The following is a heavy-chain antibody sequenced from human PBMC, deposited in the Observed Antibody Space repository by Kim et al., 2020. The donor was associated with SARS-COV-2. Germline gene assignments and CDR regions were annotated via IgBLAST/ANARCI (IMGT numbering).Heavy chain of an antibody. CDR1: GYTFTSYG. J-gene: IGHJ6*02. D-gene: IGHD2-8*01. Sequence: ASVKVSCKASGYTFTSYGISWVRQAPGQGLEWMGWISAYNGNTNYAQKLQGRVTMTTDTSTSTAYMELRSLRSDDTAVYYCASNEPDVSYDYYYGRDVWGQGTTVTVSS. CDR2: ISAYNGNT. CDR3: ASNEPDVSYDYYYGRDV. V-gene: IGHV1-18*01.